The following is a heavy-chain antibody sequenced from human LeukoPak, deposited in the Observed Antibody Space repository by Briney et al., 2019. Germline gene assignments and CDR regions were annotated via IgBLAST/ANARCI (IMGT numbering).Heavy chain of an antibody. CDR3: ARDTYYHYYDSSGYCIDY. J-gene: IGHJ4*02. V-gene: IGHV3-33*01. D-gene: IGHD3-22*01. Sequence: GGSLRLSCAASGFTFSSYGMHWVRQAPGKGLEWVAVIWYDGSNKYYADSVKGRFTISRDNSKNTLYLQMNSLRAEDTAVYYCARDTYYHYYDSSGYCIDYWGQGTLVTVSS. CDR1: GFTFSSYG. CDR2: IWYDGSNK.